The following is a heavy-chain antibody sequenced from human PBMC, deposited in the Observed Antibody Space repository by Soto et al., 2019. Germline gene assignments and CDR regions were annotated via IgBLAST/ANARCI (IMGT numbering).Heavy chain of an antibody. V-gene: IGHV3-48*01. Sequence: GGSLRLSCAASGFTFSSYSMNWVRQAPGKGLEWVSYISSSSSTIYYADSEKGLFTISRDTAKNSLYLQMNSLRAEDTAVYYCARGRSSGWYRWFDPWGQGTLVTVSS. CDR3: ARGRSSGWYRWFDP. CDR1: GFTFSSYS. J-gene: IGHJ5*02. CDR2: ISSSSSTI. D-gene: IGHD6-19*01.